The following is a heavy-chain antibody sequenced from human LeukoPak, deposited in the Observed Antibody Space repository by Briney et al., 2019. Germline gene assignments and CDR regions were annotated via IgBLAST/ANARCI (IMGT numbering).Heavy chain of an antibody. J-gene: IGHJ4*02. CDR1: GYTFTGYY. V-gene: IGHV1-2*02. CDR3: ARVLSNWNNHDY. CDR2: INPNSGGT. D-gene: IGHD1/OR15-1a*01. Sequence: GASVKVSCKASGYTFTGYYMHWVRQAPGQGLEWMGWINPNSGGTNYAQKFQGRVTMTRDTSISTAYMELSRLTSDDTAVYHCARVLSNWNNHDYWGQGTLVTVSS.